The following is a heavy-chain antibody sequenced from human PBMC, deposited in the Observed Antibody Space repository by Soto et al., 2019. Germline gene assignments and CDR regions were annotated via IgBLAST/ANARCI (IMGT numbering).Heavy chain of an antibody. CDR2: TSGTGGST. V-gene: IGHV3-23*01. Sequence: SMRLSCAATGLTFSSYAMGWVRQAPGKRLEWVSDTSGTGGSTNHADSVKGRFTISRDNSKNTLYLQMNSLRAEDTAVYYCAKWGYGQNYSNYGMDVWGQGTTVTVSS. CDR3: AKWGYGQNYSNYGMDV. CDR1: GLTFSSYA. D-gene: IGHD5-18*01. J-gene: IGHJ6*02.